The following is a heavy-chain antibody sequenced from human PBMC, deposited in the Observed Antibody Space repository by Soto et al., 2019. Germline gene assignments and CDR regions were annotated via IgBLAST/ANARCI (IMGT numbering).Heavy chain of an antibody. CDR3: ARPRMVRGVPYFDY. Sequence: GGSLRLSCAASGFTFSSYGMHWVRQAPGKGLEWVAVIWYDGSNKYYADSVKGRFTISRDNSKNTLYLQMNSLRAEDTAVYYCARPRMVRGVPYFDYWGQGTLVTVSS. V-gene: IGHV3-33*01. CDR1: GFTFSSYG. CDR2: IWYDGSNK. D-gene: IGHD3-10*01. J-gene: IGHJ4*02.